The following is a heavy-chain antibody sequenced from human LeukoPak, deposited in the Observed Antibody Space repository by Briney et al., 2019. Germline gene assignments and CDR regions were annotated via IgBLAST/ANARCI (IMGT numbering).Heavy chain of an antibody. J-gene: IGHJ4*02. CDR1: GYTFTSDG. CDR3: ARDSDCSSTSCYYPPDY. CDR2: ISAYNGNR. V-gene: IGHV1-18*01. D-gene: IGHD2-2*01. Sequence: ASVKVSCKASGYTFTSDGISWVRQAPGQGLEWMGWISAYNGNRNYAQKVEGRVTMTTDTSTSTAYMELRSLRSDDTAVYYCARDSDCSSTSCYYPPDYWGQGTLVTVSS.